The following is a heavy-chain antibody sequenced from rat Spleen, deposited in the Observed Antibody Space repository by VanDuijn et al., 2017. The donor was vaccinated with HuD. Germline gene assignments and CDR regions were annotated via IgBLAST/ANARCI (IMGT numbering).Heavy chain of an antibody. CDR2: ISYDGSST. CDR1: GFTFSDYY. V-gene: IGHV5-29*01. CDR3: ARHPFDY. Sequence: EVQLVESDGGLVQPGRSLKLSCAASGFTFSDYYMAWVRQAPTKGLEWVATISYDGSSTYYRDSVKGRFTISRDNAKSTLYLQMDSLRSEDTATYYCARHPFDYWGQGVMVTVSS. J-gene: IGHJ2*01.